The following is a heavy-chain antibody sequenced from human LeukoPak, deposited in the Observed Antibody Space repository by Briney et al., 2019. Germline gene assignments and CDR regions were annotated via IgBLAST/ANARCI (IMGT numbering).Heavy chain of an antibody. CDR1: GFTFSSYA. CDR2: ISYDGSNK. CDR3: AREEVDTAMVLTDYYYYGMDV. Sequence: PGRSLRLSCAASGFTFSSYAMHWVRQAPGKGLEWVAVISYDGSNKYYADSVKGRFTISRDNSKNTLYLQMNSLRAEDTAVYYCAREEVDTAMVLTDYYYYGMDVWGQGTTVTVSS. D-gene: IGHD5-18*01. V-gene: IGHV3-30*04. J-gene: IGHJ6*02.